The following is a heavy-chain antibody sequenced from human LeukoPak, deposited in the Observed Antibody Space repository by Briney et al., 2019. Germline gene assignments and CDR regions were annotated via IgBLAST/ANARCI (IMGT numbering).Heavy chain of an antibody. J-gene: IGHJ6*02. CDR3: AYSGSRLAYGMDV. CDR2: TYYRSKWYN. Sequence: SQTLSLTCAISGDSVSTNSAAWNWIRQSPSRGLERLGKTYYRSKWYNDYAESVKSRITIKPDTSKNQFSLQLNSVTPEDTAVYYCAYSGSRLAYGMDVWGQGTTVTVSS. CDR1: GDSVSTNSAA. D-gene: IGHD5-12*01. V-gene: IGHV6-1*01.